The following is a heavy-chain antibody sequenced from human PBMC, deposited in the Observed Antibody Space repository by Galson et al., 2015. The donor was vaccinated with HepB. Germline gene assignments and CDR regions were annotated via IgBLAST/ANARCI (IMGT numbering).Heavy chain of an antibody. J-gene: IGHJ4*02. CDR2: IYSLGSR. CDR1: GFTVSSYY. CDR3: ARGGYYGSGTYGALDY. D-gene: IGHD3-10*01. Sequence: SLRLSCAVSGFTVSSYYMTWVRQAPGNGLEWVTVIYSLGSRYYADSVRGRFTISSDNSKNTLYLQMNSLRVEDTAVYYCARGGYYGSGTYGALDYWGQGALVTVSS. V-gene: IGHV3-66*01.